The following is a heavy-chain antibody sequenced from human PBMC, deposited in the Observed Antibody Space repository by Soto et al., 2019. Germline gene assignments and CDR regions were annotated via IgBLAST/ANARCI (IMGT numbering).Heavy chain of an antibody. CDR1: GGSISSYY. Sequence: SETLSLTCTVSGGSISSYYWSWIWQPPGKGLEWIGYIYYSGSTNYNPSLKSRVTISVDTSKNQFSLKLSSVTAADTAVYYCARLQLSGRLGRFDPWGQGTLVTVSS. CDR2: IYYSGST. CDR3: ARLQLSGRLGRFDP. D-gene: IGHD1-1*01. V-gene: IGHV4-59*01. J-gene: IGHJ5*02.